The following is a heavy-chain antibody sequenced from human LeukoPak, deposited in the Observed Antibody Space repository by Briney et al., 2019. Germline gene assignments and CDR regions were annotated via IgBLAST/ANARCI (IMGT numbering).Heavy chain of an antibody. D-gene: IGHD3-22*01. CDR1: GGTFSSYA. CDR2: IIPIFGTA. Sequence: SVKVSCKASGGTFSSYAISWVRQAPGQGLEWMGGIIPIFGTANYAQKFQGRVTITADESTSTAYMELSSLRSEDTAVYYCASPGTYYYDSSGYYNPFDYWGQGTLVTVSS. J-gene: IGHJ4*02. V-gene: IGHV1-69*13. CDR3: ASPGTYYYDSSGYYNPFDY.